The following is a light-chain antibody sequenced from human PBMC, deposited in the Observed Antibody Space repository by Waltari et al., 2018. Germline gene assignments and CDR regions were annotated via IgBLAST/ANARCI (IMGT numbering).Light chain of an antibody. CDR2: ASS. V-gene: IGKV3-20*01. J-gene: IGKJ1*01. Sequence: IVLTQSPGTLSLSPGGRATLSCRASQNIGHYLAWYQQKHGQAPRLLIYASSTRATGIPDRFSGSGSGADFSLTITGLEPDDFAVYYCQHHFRIPATFGQGTKV. CDR3: QHHFRIPAT. CDR1: QNIGHY.